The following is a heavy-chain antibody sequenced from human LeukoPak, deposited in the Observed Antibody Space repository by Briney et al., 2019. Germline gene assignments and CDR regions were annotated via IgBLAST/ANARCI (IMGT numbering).Heavy chain of an antibody. J-gene: IGHJ4*02. CDR2: IYYSGST. CDR3: ARGRMVRGVIGYFDY. V-gene: IGHV4-39*07. Sequence: SETLSLTCAVSGYSISSSSYYWGWIRQPPGKGLEWIGSIYYSGSTYYNPSLKSRVTISVDTSKNQFSLKLSSVTAADTAVYYCARGRMVRGVIGYFDYWGQGTLVTVSS. CDR1: GYSISSSSYY. D-gene: IGHD3-10*01.